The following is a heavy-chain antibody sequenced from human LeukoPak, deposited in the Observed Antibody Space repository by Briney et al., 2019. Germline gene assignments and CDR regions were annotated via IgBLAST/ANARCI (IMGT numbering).Heavy chain of an antibody. CDR1: GITFSNYW. CDR3: ARAERGFDY. Sequence: RGSLRLSCAASGITFSNYWMSWVRQAPGKGLEWVANLNQDGSEKNYADSVKGRFTISRDNARNTLYLQMNSLRAEDTAVFYCARAERGFDYWGQGTLVTVSS. D-gene: IGHD1-1*01. CDR2: LNQDGSEK. V-gene: IGHV3-7*01. J-gene: IGHJ4*02.